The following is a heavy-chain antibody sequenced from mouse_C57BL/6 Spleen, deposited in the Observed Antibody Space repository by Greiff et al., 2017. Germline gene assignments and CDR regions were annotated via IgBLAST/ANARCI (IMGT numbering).Heavy chain of an antibody. V-gene: IGHV2-6*03. CDR2: IWSDGST. CDR3: ARPLYYGRDYAMDY. D-gene: IGHD1-1*01. CDR1: GFSLTSYG. J-gene: IGHJ4*01. Sequence: QVQLQQSGPGLVAPSQSLSITCTVSGFSLTSYGVPWVRQPPGKGLEWLVVIWSDGSTTYNSALKSRLSISKDNSKSQVFLKMNSLQTDDTAMYYCARPLYYGRDYAMDYWGQGTSVTVSS.